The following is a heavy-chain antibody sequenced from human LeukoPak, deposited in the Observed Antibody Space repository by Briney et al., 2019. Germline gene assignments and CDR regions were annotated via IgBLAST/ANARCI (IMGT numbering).Heavy chain of an antibody. CDR3: ARDEGIVGATTRFDY. D-gene: IGHD1-26*01. CDR1: GYTFTGYY. CDR2: INPNSGGT. Sequence: GASVKVSCKASGYTFTGYYMHWVRQAPGQGLEWMGRINPNSGGTNYAQKFQGWVTMTRDTSISTAYMELSRLRSDDTAVYYCARDEGIVGATTRFDYWGQGTLVTVSS. J-gene: IGHJ4*02. V-gene: IGHV1-2*04.